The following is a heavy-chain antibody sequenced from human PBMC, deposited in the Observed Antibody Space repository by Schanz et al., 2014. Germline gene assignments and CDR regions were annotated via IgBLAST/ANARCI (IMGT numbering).Heavy chain of an antibody. CDR2: MNPDSGNT. D-gene: IGHD2-2*01. CDR3: ARAIRNQLLYDN. J-gene: IGHJ4*02. V-gene: IGHV1-8*01. CDR1: GYTFTSYA. Sequence: QVQLVQSGAEVKKPGASVKVSCKTSGYTFTSYAISWVRQATGQGLEWMGWMNPDSGNTGYAKRLRGRVIMTRDTSISTAYMELSSLRSEDTAVYYCARAIRNQLLYDNWGQGTLVTVSS.